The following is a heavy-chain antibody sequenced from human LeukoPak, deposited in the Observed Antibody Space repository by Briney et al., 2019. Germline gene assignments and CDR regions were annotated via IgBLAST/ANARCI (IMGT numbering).Heavy chain of an antibody. CDR2: ISYDGSNK. V-gene: IGHV3-30-3*01. CDR1: GFTFSSYA. J-gene: IGHJ6*02. CDR3: AREIAAAGNYYYVMDV. D-gene: IGHD6-13*01. Sequence: GGSLRLSCAASGFTFSSYAMHWVRQAPGKGLEWVAVISYDGSNKYYADSVKGRFTISRDNAKNSLYLQMNSLRAEDTAVYYCAREIAAAGNYYYVMDVWGQGTTVTVSS.